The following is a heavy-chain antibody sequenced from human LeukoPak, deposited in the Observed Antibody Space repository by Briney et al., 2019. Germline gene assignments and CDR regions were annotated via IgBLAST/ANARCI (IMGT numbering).Heavy chain of an antibody. V-gene: IGHV3-74*01. CDR1: GFTFSSYW. Sequence: GWSLRLSCAASGFTFSSYWMHWVRQAPGKGLVWVSRIKSDGSTTTYADSVKGRFTISRDNAKNTLYLQMNSLRAEDTAVYYCARVVDTHFDYWGQGTLVTVSS. CDR3: ARVVDTHFDY. D-gene: IGHD5-18*01. J-gene: IGHJ4*02. CDR2: IKSDGSTT.